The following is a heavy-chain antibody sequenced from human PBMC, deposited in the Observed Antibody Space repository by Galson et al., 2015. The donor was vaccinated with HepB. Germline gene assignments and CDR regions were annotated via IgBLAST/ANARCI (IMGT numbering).Heavy chain of an antibody. CDR1: ALTFSHYV. CDR2: IRGTSSSI. D-gene: IGHD6-19*01. CDR3: AGGYSNGWHAVGQY. J-gene: IGHJ4*02. V-gene: IGHV3-21*01. Sequence: PLRLSGAASALTFSHYVMTWAPQAPGEGLEWVSSIRGTSSSIFYTVSVKGRFTISRDSATNSLYLQMNSLRAEDTAVYSCAGGYSNGWHAVGQYWGQGTLVTVSS.